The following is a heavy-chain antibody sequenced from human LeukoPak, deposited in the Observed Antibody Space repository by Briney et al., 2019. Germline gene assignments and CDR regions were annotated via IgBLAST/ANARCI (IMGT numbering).Heavy chain of an antibody. D-gene: IGHD3-3*01. CDR1: GGSISSSSYY. CDR2: IYYSGST. CDR3: ARDRRYYDFWSGYHDAFDI. V-gene: IGHV4-39*07. Sequence: SETLSLTCTVSGGSISSSSYYWGWIRQPPGKGLEWIGSIYYSGSTYYNPSLKSRVTISVDTSKNQFSLKLSSVTAADTAVYYCARDRRYYDFWSGYHDAFDIWGQGTMVTVSS. J-gene: IGHJ3*02.